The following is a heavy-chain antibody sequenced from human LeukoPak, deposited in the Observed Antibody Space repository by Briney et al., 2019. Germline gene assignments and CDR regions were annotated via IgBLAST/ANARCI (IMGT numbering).Heavy chain of an antibody. D-gene: IGHD2-2*01. CDR1: GGSISSGGYY. CDR3: ARSIVVVPAAASYYFDY. Sequence: PSETLSLTCTVSGGSISSGGYYWSWIRQHPGKGLEWIGYIYYSGSTYYNPSLKSRVTISVDTSKNQFSLKLSSVTAADTAVYYCARSIVVVPAAASYYFDYWGQGTLVTVSS. J-gene: IGHJ4*02. CDR2: IYYSGST. V-gene: IGHV4-31*03.